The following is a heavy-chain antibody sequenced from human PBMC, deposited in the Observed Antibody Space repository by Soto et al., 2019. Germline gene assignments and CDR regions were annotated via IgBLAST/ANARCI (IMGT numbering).Heavy chain of an antibody. V-gene: IGHV4-59*01. CDR1: GGSISSYY. CDR2: IYSSGST. CDR3: ARGNSLGYLVNFDP. J-gene: IGHJ5*02. Sequence: SETLSLTCTVSGGSISSYYWSWIRQPPWKGLEWIGYIYSSGSTNYNPSLKSRVTISVDTSKNQFSLKLSSLTAADTAVYYWARGNSLGYLVNFDPWGQGTLVTVGS. D-gene: IGHD5-18*01.